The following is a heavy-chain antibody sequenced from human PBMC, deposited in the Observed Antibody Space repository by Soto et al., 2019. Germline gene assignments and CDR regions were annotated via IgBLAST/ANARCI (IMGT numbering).Heavy chain of an antibody. Sequence: QVQLVESGGGVVQPGRSLRLSCAASGFTFSSYGMHWVRQAPGKGLEWVAVISYDGSNKYYADSVKGRFTISRDNSKNTLYLQMNSRRAEDTAVYYCAKTVATRYYYYYYMDVWGKGTTVTVSS. CDR1: GFTFSSYG. CDR3: AKTVATRYYYYYYMDV. D-gene: IGHD5-12*01. CDR2: ISYDGSNK. J-gene: IGHJ6*03. V-gene: IGHV3-30*18.